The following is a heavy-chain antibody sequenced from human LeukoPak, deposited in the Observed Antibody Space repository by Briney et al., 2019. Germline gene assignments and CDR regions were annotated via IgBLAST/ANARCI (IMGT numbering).Heavy chain of an antibody. J-gene: IGHJ6*02. CDR2: ISSSGSTI. V-gene: IGHV3-11*01. Sequence: GGSLGLSCAASGFTFSDYYMSWIRQAPGKGLEWVSYISSSGSTIYYADSVKGRFTISGDNAKNSLYLQMNSLRAEDTAVYCCARDRIGYNYGYSSYYYYYGMDVWGQGTTVTVSS. D-gene: IGHD5-18*01. CDR3: ARDRIGYNYGYSSYYYYYGMDV. CDR1: GFTFSDYY.